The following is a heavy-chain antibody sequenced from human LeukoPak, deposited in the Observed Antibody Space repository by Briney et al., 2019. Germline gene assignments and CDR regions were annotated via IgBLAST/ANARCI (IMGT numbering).Heavy chain of an antibody. CDR2: FDPEDGET. Sequence: ASVEVSCKVSGYTLTELSMHWVRQAPGKGLEWMGGFDPEDGETIYAQKFQGRVTMTEDTSTDTAYMELSSLRSEDTAVYYCATDNDSSGWYFPANWGQGTLVTVSS. J-gene: IGHJ4*02. D-gene: IGHD6-19*01. CDR3: ATDNDSSGWYFPAN. CDR1: GYTLTELS. V-gene: IGHV1-24*01.